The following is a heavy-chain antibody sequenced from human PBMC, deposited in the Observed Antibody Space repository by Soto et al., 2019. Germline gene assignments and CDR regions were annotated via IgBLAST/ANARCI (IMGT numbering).Heavy chain of an antibody. V-gene: IGHV4-39*01. CDR3: ARVLGWYYYGMDV. CDR2: IYYSGST. Sequence: PSETLSLTCXVSGGSISSSSYYWGWIRQPPGKGLEWIGSIYYSGSTYYNPSLKSRVTISVDTSKNQFSLKLSSVTAADTAVYYCARVLGWYYYGMDVWGQGTTVTVSS. CDR1: GGSISSSSYY. J-gene: IGHJ6*02. D-gene: IGHD7-27*01.